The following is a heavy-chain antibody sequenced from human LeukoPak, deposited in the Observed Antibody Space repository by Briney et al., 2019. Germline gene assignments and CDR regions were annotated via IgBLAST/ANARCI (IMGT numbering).Heavy chain of an antibody. CDR1: GGSISSHY. J-gene: IGHJ3*02. CDR2: IYYSGST. Sequence: SETLSLTCTVSGGSISSHYWSWIRQPPGKGLEWIGYIYYSGSTNYNPSLKSRVTISVDTSKNQFSLKLSSVTAADTAVYYCARLSGPVEAFDIWGQGTMVTVSS. V-gene: IGHV4-59*11. CDR3: ARLSGPVEAFDI.